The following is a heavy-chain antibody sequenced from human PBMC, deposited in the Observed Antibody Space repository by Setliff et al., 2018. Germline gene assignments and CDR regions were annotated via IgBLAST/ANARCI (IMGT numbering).Heavy chain of an antibody. Sequence: ASVKVSCKASGYSLSDFYMHWVRQVPGEGLEALGRIDPRDDFTVYAERFKDRLTITADTSTDTSYMEMSSLRFEDTAVYYCAIDYGPTGTPYHWGQGTPVTV. D-gene: IGHD1-1*01. CDR1: GYSLSDFY. CDR3: AIDYGPTGTPYH. V-gene: IGHV1-69-2*01. J-gene: IGHJ4*02. CDR2: IDPRDDFT.